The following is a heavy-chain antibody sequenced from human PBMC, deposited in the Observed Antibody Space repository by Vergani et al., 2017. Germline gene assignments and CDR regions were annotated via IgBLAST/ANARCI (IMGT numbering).Heavy chain of an antibody. V-gene: IGHV1-69*06. CDR1: GGTFSSYA. J-gene: IGHJ3*02. D-gene: IGHD6-6*01. CDR3: AIGGYNSSAFGAFDI. CDR2: IIPIFGTA. Sequence: QVQLVQSGAEVKKPGSSVKVSCKASGGTFSSYAISWVRQAPGQGLEWMGGIIPIFGTAKYAQKFKGRVTITADKSTITAYMELSSLISEDTAVYYCAIGGYNSSAFGAFDIWGQGTMVTVSS.